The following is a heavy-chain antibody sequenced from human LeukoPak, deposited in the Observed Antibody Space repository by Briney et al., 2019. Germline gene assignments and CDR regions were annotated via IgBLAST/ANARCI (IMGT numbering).Heavy chain of an antibody. CDR2: GRNKASGYTT. CDR1: GGSISSQTYY. J-gene: IGHJ4*02. V-gene: IGHV3-72*01. Sequence: PSETLSLTCTVSGGSISSQTYYWTWIRQPPGKGLEWVGRGRNKASGYTTEYAASVRGRFTISRDDSENSLYLQMNSLTTEDTAVYYCVRDSIYYYIDYWGQGTLVTVSS. D-gene: IGHD3-3*02. CDR3: VRDSIYYYIDY.